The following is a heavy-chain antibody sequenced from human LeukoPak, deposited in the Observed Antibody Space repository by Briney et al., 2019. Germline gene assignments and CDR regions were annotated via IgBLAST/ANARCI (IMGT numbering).Heavy chain of an antibody. CDR1: GGTFSSYA. CDR3: ARARGAMSAFDI. CDR2: IIPIFGTA. D-gene: IGHD3-10*01. Sequence: SVNVSCKASGGTFSSYAISWVRQAPGQGLEWMGGIIPIFGTANYAQKFQGRVTITTDESRSTAYMELSSLRSEDTAVYYCARARGAMSAFDIWGQGTMVTVSS. V-gene: IGHV1-69*05. J-gene: IGHJ3*02.